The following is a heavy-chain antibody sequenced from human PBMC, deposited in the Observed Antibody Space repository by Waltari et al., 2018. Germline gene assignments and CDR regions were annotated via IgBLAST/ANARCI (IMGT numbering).Heavy chain of an antibody. CDR1: GGSISSSSYY. D-gene: IGHD6-13*01. CDR3: ARDGGSSWYYYYGMDV. Sequence: QLQLQESGPGLVKPSETLSLTCTVSGGSISSSSYYWGWIRQPPGKGLEWIGSIYYSGSTYYNPSLKSRVTISVDTSKNQFSLKLSSVTAADTVVYYCARDGGSSWYYYYGMDVWGQGTTVTVSS. J-gene: IGHJ6*02. V-gene: IGHV4-39*07. CDR2: IYYSGST.